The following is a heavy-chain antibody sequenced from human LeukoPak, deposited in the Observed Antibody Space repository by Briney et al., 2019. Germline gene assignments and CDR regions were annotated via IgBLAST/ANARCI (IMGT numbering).Heavy chain of an antibody. CDR3: ARFRGYYYYYGMDV. J-gene: IGHJ6*02. CDR1: GGSISSGGYY. Sequence: SETLSLTCTVSGGSISSGGYYWSWIRQHPGKGLEWIGYIYYSGSTYYNPSLKSRVTISVDTSKNQFSLKLSSVTAADTAVYYCARFRGYYYYYGMDVWGQGTTVTVSS. V-gene: IGHV4-31*03. CDR2: IYYSGST.